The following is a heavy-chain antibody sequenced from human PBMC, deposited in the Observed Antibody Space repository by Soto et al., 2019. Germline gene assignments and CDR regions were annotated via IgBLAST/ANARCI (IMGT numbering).Heavy chain of an antibody. J-gene: IGHJ4*02. V-gene: IGHV3-7*03. CDR3: ARTGWPQSSYYFDY. CDR1: GFRFSLFW. D-gene: IGHD3-16*01. Sequence: GGSLRLSCAASGFRFSLFWMIWVRQTPGKGLEWVGNINEDGSEKFFADSVKGRFTISRDNAKNSLSLQMNSLTADDTAVYYCARTGWPQSSYYFDYWGQGTLVTVSS. CDR2: INEDGSEK.